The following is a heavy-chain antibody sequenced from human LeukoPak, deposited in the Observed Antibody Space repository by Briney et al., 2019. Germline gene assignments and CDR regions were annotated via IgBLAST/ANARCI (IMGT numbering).Heavy chain of an antibody. J-gene: IGHJ4*02. Sequence: ASVKASCKASGYTFTSYGISWVRQAPGQGLEWMGWISAYNGNTNYAQKLQGRVTMTTDTSTSTAYMELRSLRSDDTAVYYCARDAKRITMIVVVSDPFDYWGQGTLVTVSS. CDR3: ARDAKRITMIVVVSDPFDY. CDR2: ISAYNGNT. V-gene: IGHV1-18*01. CDR1: GYTFTSYG. D-gene: IGHD3-22*01.